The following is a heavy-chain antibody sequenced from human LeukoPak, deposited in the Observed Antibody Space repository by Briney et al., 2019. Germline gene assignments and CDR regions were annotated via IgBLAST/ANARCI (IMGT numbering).Heavy chain of an antibody. CDR3: ARESFAARWD. CDR2: ISSSSSYI. Sequence: GGSLRLSCAASGFTFSSYSMNWVRQAPGKGLEWVSSISSSSSYIYYADSVKGRFTISRDNANNLLYLQMNSLRAEDTAVYYCARESFAARWDWGQGTLVTVSS. D-gene: IGHD6-6*01. V-gene: IGHV3-21*01. CDR1: GFTFSSYS. J-gene: IGHJ4*02.